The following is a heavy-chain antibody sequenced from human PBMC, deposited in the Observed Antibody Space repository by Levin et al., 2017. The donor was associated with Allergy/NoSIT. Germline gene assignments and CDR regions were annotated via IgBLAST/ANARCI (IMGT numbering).Heavy chain of an antibody. Sequence: HPGGSLRLSCVGSGFTFSTYSMNWVRQAPGKGLEWVSVICGSSSTIYYADSVKGRFTASRDNAKNSLYLQMNSLRAEDTAVYYCGRDSWFDPWGRGTLVTVSS. J-gene: IGHJ5*02. CDR2: ICGSSSTI. CDR3: GRDSWFDP. CDR1: GFTFSTYS. V-gene: IGHV3-48*04.